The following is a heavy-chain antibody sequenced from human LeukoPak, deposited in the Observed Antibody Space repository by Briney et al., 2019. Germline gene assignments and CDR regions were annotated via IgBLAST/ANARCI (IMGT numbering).Heavy chain of an antibody. CDR2: SYYSGST. Sequence: PSQTLSLTCTVSGGSISSGGYYWSWIRQHPGKGLEWIGYSYYSGSTYYNPSLKSRVTISVDTSKNQFSLKLSSVTAADTAVYYCAKSSKYYYDGSAYYRPYYFDSWGQGTLVTVSS. CDR1: GGSISSGGYY. CDR3: AKSSKYYYDGSAYYRPYYFDS. J-gene: IGHJ4*02. V-gene: IGHV4-31*03. D-gene: IGHD3-22*01.